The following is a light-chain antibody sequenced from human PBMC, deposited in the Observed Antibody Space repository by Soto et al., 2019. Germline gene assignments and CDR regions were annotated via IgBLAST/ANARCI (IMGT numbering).Light chain of an antibody. CDR1: QSSSSW. CDR2: KAS. CDR3: QQYNSYSLT. V-gene: IGKV1-5*03. J-gene: IGKJ4*01. Sequence: DIQMSQSPSTLSSSVGDRVTITFLASQSSSSWLAWYQQKPGKAPNLLIYKASILESGVPSRFSGSGYGTEVTLTISSLQPDDFATYYCQQYNSYSLTFGGGTKVEIK.